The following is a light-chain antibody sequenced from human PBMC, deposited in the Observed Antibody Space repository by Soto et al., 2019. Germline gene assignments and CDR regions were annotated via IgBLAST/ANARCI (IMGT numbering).Light chain of an antibody. Sequence: EIVLTQSPGTLSLSPGERATLSCRASQSVSSSYLAWYQQKPGQAPMLLIYGASSRATGIPDRFSVSGSGTDFTLTISRLEPEDFAVYYCQQYGSSPITFGQGTRLEMK. J-gene: IGKJ5*01. V-gene: IGKV3-20*01. CDR3: QQYGSSPIT. CDR1: QSVSSSY. CDR2: GAS.